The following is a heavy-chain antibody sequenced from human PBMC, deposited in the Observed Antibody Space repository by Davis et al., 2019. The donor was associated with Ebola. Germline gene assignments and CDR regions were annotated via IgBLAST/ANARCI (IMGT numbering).Heavy chain of an antibody. V-gene: IGHV3-23*01. CDR2: FCTGGDA. Sequence: GGSLRLSCATSGFIFRNYVMSWVRQAPGKGLEWVSTFCTGGDAYYADSVKGRFAISRDNSRGTLYLQMNSLRAEDTAVYYCARADYDILTGSYYYYGLGVWGKGTTVTVSS. J-gene: IGHJ6*04. CDR3: ARADYDILTGSYYYYGLGV. D-gene: IGHD3-9*01. CDR1: GFIFRNYV.